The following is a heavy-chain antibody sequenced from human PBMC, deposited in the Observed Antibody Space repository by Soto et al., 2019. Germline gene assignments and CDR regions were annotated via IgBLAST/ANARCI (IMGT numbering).Heavy chain of an antibody. CDR2: ISYDGSNK. CDR1: GFTFSSYA. V-gene: IGHV3-30-3*01. J-gene: IGHJ4*02. CDR3: ARDAPDYYDSSGYFDY. Sequence: QVQLVESGGGVVQPGRSLRLSCAASGFTFSSYAMHWVRQAPGKGLEGVAVISYDGSNKYYADSVKGRFTISRDNSKNTLYLQMNSLRAEDTAVYYCARDAPDYYDSSGYFDYWGQGTLVTVSS. D-gene: IGHD3-22*01.